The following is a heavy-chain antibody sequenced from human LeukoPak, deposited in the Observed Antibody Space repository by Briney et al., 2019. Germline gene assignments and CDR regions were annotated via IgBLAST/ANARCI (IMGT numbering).Heavy chain of an antibody. CDR3: ARITPASDYDYYYGMDV. D-gene: IGHD1-14*01. CDR1: GYTFTSYY. J-gene: IGHJ6*02. Sequence: ASVKVSCKASGYTFTSYYMHWVRQAPGQGLEWMGIINPSGGSTSYAQKFQGRVTMTRDTSTSTVYMGLSSLRSEDTAVYYCARITPASDYDYYYGMDVWGQGTTVTVSS. CDR2: INPSGGST. V-gene: IGHV1-46*01.